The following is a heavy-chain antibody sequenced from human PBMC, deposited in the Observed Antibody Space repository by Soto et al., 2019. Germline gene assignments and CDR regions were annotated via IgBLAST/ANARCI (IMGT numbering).Heavy chain of an antibody. CDR2: INHSGST. CDR1: GGSFSGYY. CDR3: ARDKITGLFDY. J-gene: IGHJ4*02. D-gene: IGHD2-8*02. V-gene: IGHV4-34*01. Sequence: QVQLQQWGAGLLKPSETLSLTCAVYGGSFSGYYWTWIRQPPGTGLEWIGEINHSGSTNYNPSLNRRVTISVGTSKNQFSLKLTSVTAADTAVYYCARDKITGLFDYWGQGTLVTVSS.